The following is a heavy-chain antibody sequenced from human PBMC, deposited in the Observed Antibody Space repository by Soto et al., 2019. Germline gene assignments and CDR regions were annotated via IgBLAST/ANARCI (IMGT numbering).Heavy chain of an antibody. D-gene: IGHD2-2*01. Sequence: QVQLVQSGAEEKKPGASVKVSCKASGYPFSNYAMHWVRQAPGQGLEWMGWINAGNGDSKYSQKFQGRVTITRDTSANTAYMELDSLRSEDTAVYYCATSTYCTRSNCYQWYGMDVWGQGTTVTVSS. CDR2: INAGNGDS. V-gene: IGHV1-3*05. CDR3: ATSTYCTRSNCYQWYGMDV. J-gene: IGHJ6*02. CDR1: GYPFSNYA.